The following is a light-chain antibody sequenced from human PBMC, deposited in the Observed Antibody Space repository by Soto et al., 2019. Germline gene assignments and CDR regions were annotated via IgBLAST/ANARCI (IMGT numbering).Light chain of an antibody. CDR3: CSYAGSYTYV. CDR1: SSDFGGYNY. V-gene: IGLV2-11*01. J-gene: IGLJ1*01. Sequence: QSVLAQPRSVSGSPGQSVTISCTGTSSDFGGYNYVSWYQQPPGKAPKLMIYDVSKRPSGVPGRFSGSKSGNTASLTISGLQAEGEADYYCCSYAGSYTYVFGTGTKVTVL. CDR2: DVS.